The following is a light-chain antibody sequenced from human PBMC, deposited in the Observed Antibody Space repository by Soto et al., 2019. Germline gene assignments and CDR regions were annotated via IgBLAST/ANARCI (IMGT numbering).Light chain of an antibody. V-gene: IGKV3-15*01. Sequence: EIVMTQSPATLSVSPGERATLSCRASQSVRTNLAWYQQKPGQAPRLLIYGASTRATAIPARFSGSVSGTEFTLTISSLQSEDFAVYYCQQYNSWPPLTFGGGTKVEIK. CDR2: GAS. J-gene: IGKJ4*01. CDR3: QQYNSWPPLT. CDR1: QSVRTN.